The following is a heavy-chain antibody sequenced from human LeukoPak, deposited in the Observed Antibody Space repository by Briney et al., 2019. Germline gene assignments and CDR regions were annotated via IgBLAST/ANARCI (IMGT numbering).Heavy chain of an antibody. CDR2: ISAYNGNT. J-gene: IGHJ5*02. V-gene: IGHV1-18*01. Sequence: ASVKVSCKASGYTFTSYGISWVRQAPGQGLEWMGRISAYNGNTNYAQKLQGRVTMTTDTSTSTAYMELRSLRSDDTAVYYCARVAARQDWFDPWGQGTLVTVSS. CDR1: GYTFTSYG. D-gene: IGHD6-6*01. CDR3: ARVAARQDWFDP.